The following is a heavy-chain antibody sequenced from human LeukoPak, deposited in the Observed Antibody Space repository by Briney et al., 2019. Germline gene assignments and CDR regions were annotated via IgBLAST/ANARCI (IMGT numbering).Heavy chain of an antibody. D-gene: IGHD3-10*01. Sequence: GGSLRLSCAASGFTFSSYAMSWVRQAPGKGLEWVSAISGSGGSTYYADSVKGRFTISRDNSKSTLYLQMNSLRAEDTAVYYCAKDSSGRGYYGSGSIWAPREATFNYFDYWGQGTLVTVSS. CDR2: ISGSGGST. CDR3: AKDSSGRGYYGSGSIWAPREATFNYFDY. J-gene: IGHJ4*02. CDR1: GFTFSSYA. V-gene: IGHV3-23*01.